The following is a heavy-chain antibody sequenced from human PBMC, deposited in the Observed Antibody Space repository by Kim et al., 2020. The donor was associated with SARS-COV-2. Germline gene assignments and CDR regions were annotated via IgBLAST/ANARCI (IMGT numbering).Heavy chain of an antibody. CDR3: ASGYGDGYNLFSHGY. J-gene: IGHJ4*02. Sequence: SETLSLTCTVSGGSISSSSYYWGWIRQPPGKGLEWIGSIYYSGSTYYNPSLKSRVTISVDTSKNQFSLKLSSVTAADTAVYYCASGYGDGYNLFSHGYWGQGTLVTVPS. V-gene: IGHV4-39*01. CDR1: GGSISSSSYY. D-gene: IGHD5-12*01. CDR2: IYYSGST.